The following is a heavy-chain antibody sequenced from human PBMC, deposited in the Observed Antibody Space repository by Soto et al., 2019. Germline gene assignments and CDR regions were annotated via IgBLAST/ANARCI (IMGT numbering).Heavy chain of an antibody. Sequence: PGGSLRLSCAASGFTFSSYAMTWVRQAPGKGLEWVSAICGSGGNTYYADSVKGRFTISRDNFKNTLYLQMNSLRAEDTAVYYCAKAPPGGCCCYSFDHWGQGTLVTVSS. J-gene: IGHJ4*02. V-gene: IGHV3-23*01. D-gene: IGHD2-15*01. CDR1: GFTFSSYA. CDR3: AKAPPGGCCCYSFDH. CDR2: ICGSGGNT.